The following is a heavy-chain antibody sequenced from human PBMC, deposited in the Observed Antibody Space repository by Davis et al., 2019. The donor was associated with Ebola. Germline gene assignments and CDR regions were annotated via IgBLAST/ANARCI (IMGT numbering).Heavy chain of an antibody. D-gene: IGHD6-6*01. CDR1: GGSVSSGSYY. Sequence: PSETLSLTCTVSGGSVSSGSYYWSWIRQPAGKGLEWIGRIYNGGRTNYNPSLKSRVTMSEDTSKNQFSLKLSSVTAADTAVYYWARAPGVYRYYYYYYYMDVWGKGTTVTVSS. V-gene: IGHV4-61*10. CDR2: IYNGGRT. J-gene: IGHJ6*03. CDR3: ARAPGVYRYYYYYYYMDV.